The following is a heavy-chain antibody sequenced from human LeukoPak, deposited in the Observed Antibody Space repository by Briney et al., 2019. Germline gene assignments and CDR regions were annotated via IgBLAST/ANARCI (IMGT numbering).Heavy chain of an antibody. CDR1: GFKFDDYA. CDR2: ISWNTYTF. Sequence: PGGSLRLSCAASGFKFDDYAMHWVRQVPGKGLEWVAGISWNTYTFDYVDSVKGRFIISRDNAKNALYLQMYRLRPEDTAFYYCAKAMRGVDYYDYSGYFDSWGQGTLVTVSS. CDR3: AKAMRGVDYYDYSGYFDS. J-gene: IGHJ4*02. D-gene: IGHD3-22*01. V-gene: IGHV3-9*01.